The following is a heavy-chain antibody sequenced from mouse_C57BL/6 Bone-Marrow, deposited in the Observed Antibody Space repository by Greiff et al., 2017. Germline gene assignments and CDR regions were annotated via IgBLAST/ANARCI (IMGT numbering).Heavy chain of an antibody. V-gene: IGHV1-26*01. CDR3: ARSAKGFDY. CDR1: GYTFTDYY. Sequence: EVQLQQSGPELVKPGASVKISCKASGYTFTDYYMNWVKQSHGKSLEWIGDINPNNGGTSYNQKLKGKATLTVDNSSSTAYMELRSLTSEDSAVYYCARSAKGFDYWGQGNLVTVSS. CDR2: INPNNGGT. J-gene: IGHJ3*01.